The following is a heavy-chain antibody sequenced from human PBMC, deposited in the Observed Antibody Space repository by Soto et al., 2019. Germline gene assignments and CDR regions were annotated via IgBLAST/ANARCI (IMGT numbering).Heavy chain of an antibody. J-gene: IGHJ6*02. CDR3: ARDRRTTDGMDV. CDR1: GFTFSSYA. D-gene: IGHD1-7*01. CDR2: ISYDGSLQ. Sequence: PGGSLRLSCAASGFTFSSYAMHWVRQAPGKGLEWVSIISYDGSLQYYADSVKGRFTISRDDSENTLYLQMSSLRPEDTAVYYCARDRRTTDGMDVGGQGTTVTVSS. V-gene: IGHV3-30-3*01.